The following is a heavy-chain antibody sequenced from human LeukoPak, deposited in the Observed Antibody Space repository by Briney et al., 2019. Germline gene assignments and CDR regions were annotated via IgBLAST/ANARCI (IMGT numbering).Heavy chain of an antibody. V-gene: IGHV3-15*07. D-gene: IGHD4-17*01. Sequence: GGQLRLSSAPPGFPFTTTWFNGFRKPPGKGLEWGGRSKRIVDGRTTDYAALVRGRFTVSRDDSINTLYLQMSSVKTEDTAVYYCAAQGGSGDLRYWGQGTLVTVSS. CDR3: AAQGGSGDLRY. J-gene: IGHJ4*02. CDR2: SKRIVDGRTT. CDR1: GFPFTTTW.